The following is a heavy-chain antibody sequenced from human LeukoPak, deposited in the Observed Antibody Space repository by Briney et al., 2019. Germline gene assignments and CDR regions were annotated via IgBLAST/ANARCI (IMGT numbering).Heavy chain of an antibody. J-gene: IGHJ3*02. D-gene: IGHD3-3*01. V-gene: IGHV4-34*01. CDR1: GVSFSGYY. CDR3: GRGLSSLRFLEWLLRLDAFDI. CDR2: VNHSGST. Sequence: SETLSLTCAVYGVSFSGYYWNWIRQPPGKGLEWIGEVNHSGSTNYNPSLKSRVTISVDTSKNRFSLKLSSVTAADTAVYYCGRGLSSLRFLEWLLRLDAFDIWGQGKMVTVSS.